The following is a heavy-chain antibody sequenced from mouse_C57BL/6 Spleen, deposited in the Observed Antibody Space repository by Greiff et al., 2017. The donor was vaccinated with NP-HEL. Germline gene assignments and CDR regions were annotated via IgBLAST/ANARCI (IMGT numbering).Heavy chain of an antibody. Sequence: VQLQQSGAELVKPGASVKLSCKASGYTFTSYWMQWVKQRPGQGLEWIGEIDPSDSYTNYNQKFKGKATLTVDTSSSTDYRQLSSLTSEDSAVYYCSRRDYGSLFDYWGQGTTLTVSS. J-gene: IGHJ2*01. CDR3: SRRDYGSLFDY. V-gene: IGHV1-50*01. D-gene: IGHD1-1*01. CDR1: GYTFTSYW. CDR2: IDPSDSYT.